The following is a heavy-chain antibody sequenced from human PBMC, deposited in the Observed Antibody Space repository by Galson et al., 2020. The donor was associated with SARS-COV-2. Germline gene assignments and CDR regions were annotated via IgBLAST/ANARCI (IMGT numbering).Heavy chain of an antibody. J-gene: IGHJ6*02. D-gene: IGHD5-18*01. CDR2: ISYDGSNK. Sequence: GGSLRLSCAASGFTFSSYAMHWVRQAPGKGLEWVAVISYDGSNKYYADSVKGRFTISRDNSKNTLYLQMNSLRAEDTAVYYCARGDPAYSYGYYYGMDVWGQGTTVTVSS. V-gene: IGHV3-30-3*01. CDR3: ARGDPAYSYGYYYGMDV. CDR1: GFTFSSYA.